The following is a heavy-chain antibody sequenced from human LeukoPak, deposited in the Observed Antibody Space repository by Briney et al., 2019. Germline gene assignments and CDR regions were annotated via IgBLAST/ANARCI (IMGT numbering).Heavy chain of an antibody. D-gene: IGHD2-2*01. CDR3: ARARGYCSSTSCYHGVFDY. CDR1: GGSFSGYY. V-gene: IGHV4-34*01. J-gene: IGHJ4*02. CDR2: INHSGST. Sequence: SETLSLTCAVYGGSFSGYYWSWIRQPPGKGLEWIGEINHSGSTNYNPSLKSRVTISVDTSKNQFSLKLSSVTAADTAVYYCARARGYCSSTSCYHGVFDYWGQGTLVTVSS.